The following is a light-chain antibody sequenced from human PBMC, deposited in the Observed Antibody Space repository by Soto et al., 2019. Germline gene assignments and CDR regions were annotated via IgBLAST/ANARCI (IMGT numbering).Light chain of an antibody. V-gene: IGLV2-14*01. CDR2: DVS. CDR1: SSDVGGYNY. Sequence: QSVLTQPASVSGSPGQSITISCTGTSSDVGGYNYVSWYQQHPGKAPKLMIYDVSNRPSGVSNRSSGSKSGNTASLTISGLQAEDEADYYCSSYTRSSRVVFGGGTKLTVL. CDR3: SSYTRSSRVV. J-gene: IGLJ2*01.